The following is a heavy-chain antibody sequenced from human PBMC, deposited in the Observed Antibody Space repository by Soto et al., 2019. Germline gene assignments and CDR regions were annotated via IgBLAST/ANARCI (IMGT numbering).Heavy chain of an antibody. CDR3: ARPLRDRNYYYGMAV. J-gene: IGHJ6*02. V-gene: IGHV1-69*01. CDR2: TIPMFGTT. D-gene: IGHD3-22*01. CDR1: GGTFSKYA. Sequence: QVQLVQSGAEMQQPGASVRVSCNASGGTFSKYAFSWVRQAPGQGLEWLGGTIPMFGTTNYAQKFQGRVAISADESTATVYMELSSLRSEDTAVYFCARPLRDRNYYYGMAVWGQGTTVTVSS.